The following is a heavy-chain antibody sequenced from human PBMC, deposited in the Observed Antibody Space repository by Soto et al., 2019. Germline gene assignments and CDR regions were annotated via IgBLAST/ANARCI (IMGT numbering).Heavy chain of an antibody. V-gene: IGHV3-23*01. CDR3: AKDSGYHIEPFDY. Sequence: EVQLLESGGGLVQPGGSLRLSCAASGFTFSSYAMSWVRQAPGKGLEWVSAISGSGGSTYYADSVKGRFTIYRDNAKNTLYLQMNSLRAEDTAVYYCAKDSGYHIEPFDYWGQGTLVTVSS. J-gene: IGHJ4*02. CDR2: ISGSGGST. CDR1: GFTFSSYA. D-gene: IGHD6-13*01.